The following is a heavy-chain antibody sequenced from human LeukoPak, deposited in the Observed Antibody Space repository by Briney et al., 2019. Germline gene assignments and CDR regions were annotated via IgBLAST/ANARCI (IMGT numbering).Heavy chain of an antibody. CDR3: ARAHYYDSSGYIDY. V-gene: IGHV4-34*01. D-gene: IGHD3-22*01. CDR2: INHSGST. CDR1: GGSFSGYY. Sequence: SETLSLTCAVYGGSFSGYYWSWIRQPPGKGLEWIGEINHSGSTNYNPSLKGRVTISVDKSKNQFSLKLSSVTAADTAVYYCARAHYYDSSGYIDYWGQGTLVTVSS. J-gene: IGHJ4*02.